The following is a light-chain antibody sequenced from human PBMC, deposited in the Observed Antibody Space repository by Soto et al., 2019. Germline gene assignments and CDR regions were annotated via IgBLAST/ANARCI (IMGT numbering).Light chain of an antibody. CDR1: QSISSY. CDR2: AAS. V-gene: IGKV1-39*01. J-gene: IGKJ4*01. Sequence: DIQMTQSPSSLSASVGERVTITCRASQSISSYLNWYQQKPGKAPKLLIYAASSLQSGVPSRFSGSGSATEFTLTISSLQPEDFATYYCQQSYSTPPTFGGGTKVEIK. CDR3: QQSYSTPPT.